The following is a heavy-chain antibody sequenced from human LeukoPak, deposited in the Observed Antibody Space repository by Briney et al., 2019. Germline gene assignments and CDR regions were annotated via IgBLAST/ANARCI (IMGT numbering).Heavy chain of an antibody. CDR2: IYQDGREK. J-gene: IGHJ4*02. CDR3: ASERPSSSWYDY. V-gene: IGHV3-7*01. D-gene: IGHD6-13*01. CDR1: GFTFSTYL. Sequence: GGSLRLSCAASGFTFSTYLMTWVRQAPGKGLEWAANIYQDGREKYYVDSVKGRFTISRDNAKNSLYLQMNSLRAEDTAVYYCASERPSSSWYDYWGQGTLVTVSS.